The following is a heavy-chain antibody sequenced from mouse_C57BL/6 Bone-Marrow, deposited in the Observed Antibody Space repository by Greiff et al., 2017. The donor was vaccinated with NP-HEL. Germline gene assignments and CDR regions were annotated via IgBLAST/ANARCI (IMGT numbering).Heavy chain of an antibody. CDR3: ARIDYYGSSYPYCYFDV. Sequence: QVTLKVCGPGILQPSQTLSLTCSFSGFSLSTFGMGVGWIRQPSGKGLEWLAHIWWDDDKYYNPALKSRLTISKDTSKNQVFLKIANVDTADTATYYCARIDYYGSSYPYCYFDVWGTGTTVTVSS. D-gene: IGHD1-1*01. CDR2: IWWDDDK. V-gene: IGHV8-8*01. CDR1: GFSLSTFGMG. J-gene: IGHJ1*03.